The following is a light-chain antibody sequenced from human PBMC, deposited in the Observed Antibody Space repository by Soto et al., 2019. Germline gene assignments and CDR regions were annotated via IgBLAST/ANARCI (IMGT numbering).Light chain of an antibody. J-gene: IGLJ1*01. Sequence: QSALTQPPSVSGAPGQMVTISCTGSSSNIGAGYDVHWYQQLPGTAPKLLIYGNNNRPSGVPDRFSGSKSDTSASLAITELQAEDEADYYCQSYDSSLSAYVFGPGTKVTVL. CDR1: SSNIGAGYD. CDR3: QSYDSSLSAYV. CDR2: GNN. V-gene: IGLV1-40*01.